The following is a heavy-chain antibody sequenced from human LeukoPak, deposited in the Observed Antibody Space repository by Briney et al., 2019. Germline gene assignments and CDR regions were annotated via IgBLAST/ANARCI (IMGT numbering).Heavy chain of an antibody. D-gene: IGHD6-13*01. CDR1: GFTLSGFG. J-gene: IGHJ4*02. Sequence: PGGSLRLSCVASGFTLSGFGMSWVRQAPGKGLEWISYIDYSSSDRYYADSVKGRFTVSRDNAKNSLYLQLNSLRVEDSALYYCARYRGSWSSDYWGQGTLVTVSS. V-gene: IGHV3-48*01. CDR3: ARYRGSWSSDY. CDR2: IDYSSSDR.